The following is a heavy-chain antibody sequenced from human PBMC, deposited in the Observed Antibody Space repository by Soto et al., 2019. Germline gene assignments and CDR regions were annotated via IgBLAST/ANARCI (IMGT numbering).Heavy chain of an antibody. J-gene: IGHJ4*02. D-gene: IGHD3-22*01. CDR2: IIPIFGTA. V-gene: IGHV1-69*13. CDR1: GGTLSSYA. CDR3: ARDFRAYYDSSGYLPTS. Sequence: SVKVTCKASGGTLSSYAISWVRQAPGQGLEWMGGIIPIFGTANYAQKFQGRVTITADESTSTAYMELSSLRSEDTAVYYCARDFRAYYDSSGYLPTSWGQGTLVTVSS.